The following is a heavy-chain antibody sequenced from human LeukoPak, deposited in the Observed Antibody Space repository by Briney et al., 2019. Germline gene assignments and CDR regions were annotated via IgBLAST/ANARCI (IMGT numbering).Heavy chain of an antibody. CDR2: ISGSGGST. CDR1: GFTFSSYA. V-gene: IGHV3-23*01. D-gene: IGHD3-22*01. CDR3: AKVQFRYYDSSGYYPVDY. J-gene: IGHJ4*02. Sequence: GGSLRLSCAASGFTFSSYAMSWVRLAPGKGLEWVSAISGSGGSTYYADSVKGRFTISRDNSKNTLYLQMNSLRAEDTAVYYCAKVQFRYYDSSGYYPVDYWGQGTLVTVSS.